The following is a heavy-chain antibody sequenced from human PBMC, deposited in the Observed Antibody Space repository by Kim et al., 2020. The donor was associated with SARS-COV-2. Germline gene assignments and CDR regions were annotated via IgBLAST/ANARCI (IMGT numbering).Heavy chain of an antibody. D-gene: IGHD3-22*01. CDR3: AREVLSPPTITMIVVVTNLAWFDP. CDR2: IYYSGST. V-gene: IGHV4-39*02. J-gene: IGHJ5*02. CDR1: GGSISSSNYY. Sequence: SETLSLTCTVSGGSISSSNYYWGWIRQPPGKGLEGIGSIYYSGSTYYNPSLKSRVTISVDTSKNQFSLKLSSVTAADTAVYYCAREVLSPPTITMIVVVTNLAWFDPWGQVTLVTVSS.